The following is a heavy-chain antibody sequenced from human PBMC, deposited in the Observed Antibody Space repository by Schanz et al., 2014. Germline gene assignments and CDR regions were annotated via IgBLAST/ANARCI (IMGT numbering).Heavy chain of an antibody. V-gene: IGHV3-11*06. CDR1: GFIFSDYY. J-gene: IGHJ4*02. CDR2: VSRSTPDI. Sequence: QVQVVQSGGGLVKPGGSLRLSCAASGFIFSDYYMSWIRQAPGKGLEWVSYVSRSTPDIYYADSVKGRFTMSRDNAKNSVFLQMSSLRADDTAVYYCARDHTTESYYSAGPPIDYWGQGTLLTVSS. D-gene: IGHD1-26*01. CDR3: ARDHTTESYYSAGPPIDY.